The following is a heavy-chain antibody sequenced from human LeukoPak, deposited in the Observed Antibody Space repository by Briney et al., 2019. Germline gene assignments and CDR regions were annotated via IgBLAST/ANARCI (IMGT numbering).Heavy chain of an antibody. J-gene: IGHJ4*02. D-gene: IGHD6-13*01. CDR2: ISYDGSNK. CDR1: GFTFSSYA. Sequence: PGGSLRLSCAASGFTFSSYAMHWVRQAPDKGLEWVAVISYDGSNKYCADSVKGRFTISRDNSKNTLYLQMNSLRAEDTAVYYCARDEFGYSSTWYLDYWGQGTLVTVSS. CDR3: ARDEFGYSSTWYLDY. V-gene: IGHV3-30*04.